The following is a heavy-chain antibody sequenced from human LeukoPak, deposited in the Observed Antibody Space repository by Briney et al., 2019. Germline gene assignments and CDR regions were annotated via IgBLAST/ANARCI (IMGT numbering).Heavy chain of an antibody. CDR1: GFTFSSYA. V-gene: IGHV3-30*04. J-gene: IGHJ4*02. D-gene: IGHD3-10*01. Sequence: GGSLRLSCAASGFTFSSYAMHWVRQAPGKGLEWVAVISYDGSNKYYADSVKGRFTISRDNSKNTLYLQMNSLRAEDTAVYYCARVKESGDYWGQGTLVTVSS. CDR3: ARVKESGDY. CDR2: ISYDGSNK.